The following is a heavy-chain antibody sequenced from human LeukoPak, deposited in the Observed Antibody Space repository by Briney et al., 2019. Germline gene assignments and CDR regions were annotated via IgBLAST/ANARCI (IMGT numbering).Heavy chain of an antibody. J-gene: IGHJ3*02. V-gene: IGHV1-8*01. CDR2: MNPNSGNT. CDR1: GYTFTSYD. CDR3: VRAGRDGKKNAFDI. D-gene: IGHD5-24*01. Sequence: ASVKVSCKASGYTFTSYDVNWVRQAPGQGLEWMGWMNPNSGNTGYAQKFQGRVTMTRSTSITSAYMELSSLGSEDTAVYYCVRAGRDGKKNAFDIWGQGTVLSVSS.